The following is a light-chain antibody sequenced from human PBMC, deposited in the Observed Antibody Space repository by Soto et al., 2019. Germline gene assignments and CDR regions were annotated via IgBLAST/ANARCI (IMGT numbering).Light chain of an antibody. CDR1: QSFSSSY. V-gene: IGKV3-20*01. Sequence: EIVLTQSPGTLSLSPGERATLSCRASQSFSSSYLAWYQQKPGQAPRLLIYGASNRATGSPDRFSGSGSETDFTLTISRLEPEDFAVYYCQHYGSSSYTFGQGTKVDIK. CDR2: GAS. J-gene: IGKJ2*01. CDR3: QHYGSSSYT.